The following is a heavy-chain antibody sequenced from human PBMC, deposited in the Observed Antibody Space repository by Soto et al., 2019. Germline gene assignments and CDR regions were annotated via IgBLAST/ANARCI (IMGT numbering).Heavy chain of an antibody. CDR3: AKDTGVWFGRAEGRLDY. J-gene: IGHJ4*02. D-gene: IGHD3-10*01. V-gene: IGHV3-30*18. CDR2: ISYDGSNK. Sequence: QVQLVESGGGVVQPGRSLRLSCAASGFTFSSYGMHWVRHAPGKGLEWVAVISYDGSNKYYADSVKGRFTISRDNSKNKLYLQMNSLRAEDTDVYYCAKDTGVWFGRAEGRLDYWGQGTMVTVSS. CDR1: GFTFSSYG.